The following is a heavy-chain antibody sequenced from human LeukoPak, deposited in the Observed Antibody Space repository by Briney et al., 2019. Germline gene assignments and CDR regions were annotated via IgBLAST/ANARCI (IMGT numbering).Heavy chain of an antibody. CDR2: INPNSGGT. V-gene: IGHV1-2*02. CDR3: ARVKKVWLFPAEQYYMDV. CDR1: GYTFTGYY. Sequence: ASVKVSCKASGYTFTGYYMHWVRQAPGQGLEWMGWINPNSGGTNYAQKFQGRVTMTRDTSISTAYMELSRLRSDDTAVHYCARVKKVWLFPAEQYYMDVWGKGTTVTVSS. J-gene: IGHJ6*03. D-gene: IGHD2-21*01.